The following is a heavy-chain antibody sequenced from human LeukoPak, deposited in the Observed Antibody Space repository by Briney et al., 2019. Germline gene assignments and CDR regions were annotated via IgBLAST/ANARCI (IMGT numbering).Heavy chain of an antibody. Sequence: ASVKVSCKASGYTFTSYGISWVRQAPGQGLEWMGWISAYNGNTNYAQKLQGRVTMTTDTSTSTAYMELRSLRPDDTAVYYCARNYDILTGYSAFGYWGQGTLVTVSS. CDR2: ISAYNGNT. D-gene: IGHD3-9*01. J-gene: IGHJ4*02. V-gene: IGHV1-18*01. CDR3: ARNYDILTGYSAFGY. CDR1: GYTFTSYG.